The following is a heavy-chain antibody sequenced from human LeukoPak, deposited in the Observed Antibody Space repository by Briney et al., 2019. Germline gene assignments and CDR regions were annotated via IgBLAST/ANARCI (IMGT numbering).Heavy chain of an antibody. CDR3: AREGTPGYSSGWSGRRGGPFDY. D-gene: IGHD6-19*01. CDR2: IYYSGST. CDR1: GGSISSSSYY. J-gene: IGHJ4*02. Sequence: PSETLSLTCTVSGGSISSSSYYWGWIRQPPGKGLEWIGSIYYSGSTYYNPSLKSRVTISVDTSKNQFSLKLSSVTAADTAVYYCAREGTPGYSSGWSGRRGGPFDYWGQGTLVTVSS. V-gene: IGHV4-39*07.